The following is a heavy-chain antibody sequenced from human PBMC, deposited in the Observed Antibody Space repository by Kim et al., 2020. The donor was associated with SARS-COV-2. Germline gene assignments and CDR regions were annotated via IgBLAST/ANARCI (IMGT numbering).Heavy chain of an antibody. CDR2: IVVGSGNT. D-gene: IGHD3-9*01. V-gene: IGHV1-58*01. Sequence: SVKVSCKASGFTFTSSAVQWVRQARGQRLEWIGWIVVGSGNTNYAQKFQERVTITRDMSTSTAYMELSSLRSEDTAVYYCAADLLGLRYFDWLRNYYYGMDVWGQGTTVTVSS. CDR3: AADLLGLRYFDWLRNYYYGMDV. J-gene: IGHJ6*02. CDR1: GFTFTSSA.